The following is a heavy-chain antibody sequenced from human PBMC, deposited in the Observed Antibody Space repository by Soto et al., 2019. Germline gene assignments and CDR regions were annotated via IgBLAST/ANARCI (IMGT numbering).Heavy chain of an antibody. Sequence: PSETLSLTCTVSGASISSYFWSWFRQPPGKGLEWIGYIYYSGSTNYNPSLKSRVTISVDTSKNHLSLKLSSVTAADTAVYYCARGGNHVPVGYWGQGTLVTVSS. J-gene: IGHJ4*02. D-gene: IGHD5-12*01. CDR1: GASISSYF. V-gene: IGHV4-59*01. CDR3: ARGGNHVPVGY. CDR2: IYYSGST.